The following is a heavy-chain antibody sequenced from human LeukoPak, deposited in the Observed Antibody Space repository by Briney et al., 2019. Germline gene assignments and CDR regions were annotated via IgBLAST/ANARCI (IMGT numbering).Heavy chain of an antibody. CDR1: GYTFTSYG. J-gene: IGHJ5*02. Sequence: ASVKVSCKASGYTFTSYGISWVRQAPGQGLEWMGWISAYNGNTNYAQKFQGRVTMTRSTSISTAYMELSSLRSEDTAVYYCARGVDILTGSNWFDPWGQGTLVTVSS. V-gene: IGHV1-18*01. D-gene: IGHD3-9*01. CDR3: ARGVDILTGSNWFDP. CDR2: ISAYNGNT.